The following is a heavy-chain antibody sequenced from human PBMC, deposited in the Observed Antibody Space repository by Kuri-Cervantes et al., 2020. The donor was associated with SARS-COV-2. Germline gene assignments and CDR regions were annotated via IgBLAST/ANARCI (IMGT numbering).Heavy chain of an antibody. CDR1: GFTFSSYG. Sequence: GESLKISCAASGFTFSSYGMHWVRQAPGKGLEWVAVISYDGSNKYYADSVKGRFTISRDNSKNTLYLQMNSLRAEDTAVYYCARVEMATQIDYWGQGTLVTVSS. V-gene: IGHV3-30*03. D-gene: IGHD5-24*01. J-gene: IGHJ4*02. CDR2: ISYDGSNK. CDR3: ARVEMATQIDY.